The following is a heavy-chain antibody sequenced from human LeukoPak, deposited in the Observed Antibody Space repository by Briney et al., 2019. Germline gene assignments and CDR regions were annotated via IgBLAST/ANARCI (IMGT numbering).Heavy chain of an antibody. CDR2: INPNSGGT. J-gene: IGHJ4*02. D-gene: IGHD4-17*01. CDR3: ARGGDYGDCVIDY. V-gene: IGHV1-2*04. Sequence: ASVKVSCKASGYTFTGYYMHWVRQAPGQGLEWMGWINPNSGGTNYAQKFQGWVTMTRDTSISTAYMELSRLRSDDTAVYYCARGGDYGDCVIDYWGQGTLVTVSS. CDR1: GYTFTGYY.